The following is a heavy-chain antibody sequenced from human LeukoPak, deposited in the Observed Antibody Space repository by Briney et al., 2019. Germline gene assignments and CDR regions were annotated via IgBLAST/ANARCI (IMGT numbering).Heavy chain of an antibody. J-gene: IGHJ4*02. CDR1: GGTFSSYA. Sequence: ASVKVSCKASGGTFSSYAISWVRQAPGQGLEWMGRIIPILGIANYAQKFQGRVTITADKSTSTAYMELSSLRSEDTAVYYCARVSGALSPDYWGQGTLVTVSS. CDR3: ARVSGALSPDY. V-gene: IGHV1-69*04. D-gene: IGHD7-27*01. CDR2: IIPILGIA.